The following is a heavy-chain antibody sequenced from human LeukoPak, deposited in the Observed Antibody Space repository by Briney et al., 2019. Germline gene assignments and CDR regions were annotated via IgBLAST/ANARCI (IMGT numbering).Heavy chain of an antibody. CDR3: ARDWHFDL. Sequence: GSLRLSCAASGFSFSSYAMYWVRQAPGKGLEYVSAIGKNGVSRYYANSVRGRFTISRDNSKNTLYLQMGSLRADDMAVYYCARDWHFDLWGQGTVVTVSS. V-gene: IGHV3-64*01. J-gene: IGHJ3*01. CDR1: GFSFSSYA. CDR2: IGKNGVSR.